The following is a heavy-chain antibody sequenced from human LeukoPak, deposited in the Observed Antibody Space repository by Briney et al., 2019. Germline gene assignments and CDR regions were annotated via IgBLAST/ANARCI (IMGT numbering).Heavy chain of an antibody. D-gene: IGHD2-2*01. CDR1: GFTFSSYA. V-gene: IGHV3-30-3*01. Sequence: GGSLRLSCAASGFTFSSYAMHWVRQAPGKGLEWVAVISYDGSNKYYADSVKGRFTISRDNSKNTLYLQMNSLRAEDTAVYYCAREQVPAAKAPDYYYYMDVWGKGTTVTVSS. CDR3: AREQVPAAKAPDYYYYMDV. CDR2: ISYDGSNK. J-gene: IGHJ6*03.